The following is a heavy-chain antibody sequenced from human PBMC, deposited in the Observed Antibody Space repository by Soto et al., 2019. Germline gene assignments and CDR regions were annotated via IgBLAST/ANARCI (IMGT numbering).Heavy chain of an antibody. V-gene: IGHV1-18*01. D-gene: IGHD3-9*01. CDR1: GYKFSTYA. CDR3: ATSYDTGFDP. J-gene: IGHJ5*02. Sequence: QLQLTQSGGEARKPGASVRVSCAASGYKFSTYAISWLRQAPGQGLEWMGLFTPNSGYTNYAQKFQGRLILTTDIPSSTAYMELTSLRYDDTAIYYCATSYDTGFDPWGQGTLVSVS. CDR2: FTPNSGYT.